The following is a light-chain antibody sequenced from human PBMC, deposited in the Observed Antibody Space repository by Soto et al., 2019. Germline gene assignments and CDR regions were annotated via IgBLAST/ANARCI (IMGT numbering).Light chain of an antibody. CDR3: CSYAGSSTLYV. CDR2: EVS. V-gene: IGLV2-23*02. CDR1: SSDVGSYNL. Sequence: QPALTQPASVSGSPGQSITISCTGTSSDVGSYNLVSWYQQHPGKAPKVMIYEVSKRPSGVSNRFSGSKSGNTTSLTISGLQAEDEADYYCCSYAGSSTLYVFGTGNKVTVL. J-gene: IGLJ1*01.